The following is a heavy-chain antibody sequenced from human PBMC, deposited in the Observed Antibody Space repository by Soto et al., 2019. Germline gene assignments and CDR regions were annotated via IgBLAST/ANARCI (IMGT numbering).Heavy chain of an antibody. CDR1: DFTFRKFW. CDR3: VRDFHVLTGASYYNYMAV. J-gene: IGHJ6*03. Sequence: EVQLVESGGGLVQPGGSLRLSCTASDFTFRKFWMSWVRQAPGKGLEWVANIGQDGSELHYVYSVKGRFTISRDNTKNSVYLQMNSLMVEGTAVYYCVRDFHVLTGASYYNYMAVWRKGTPVTVSS. CDR2: IGQDGSEL. D-gene: IGHD3-9*01. V-gene: IGHV3-7*01.